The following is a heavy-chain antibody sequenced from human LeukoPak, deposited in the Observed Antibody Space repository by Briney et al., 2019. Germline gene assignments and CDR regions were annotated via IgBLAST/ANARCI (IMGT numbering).Heavy chain of an antibody. CDR2: IKQDGSEK. J-gene: IGHJ4*02. Sequence: PGGSLRLSCAASGFTFSSYWMSWVRQAPGKGLEWVANIKQDGSEKYYVDSVKGRFTISRDNAKNSLYLQMNSLRAEDTAVYYCARALRFGYSGYDFHYWGQGTLVTVSS. V-gene: IGHV3-7*01. D-gene: IGHD5-12*01. CDR1: GFTFSSYW. CDR3: ARALRFGYSGYDFHY.